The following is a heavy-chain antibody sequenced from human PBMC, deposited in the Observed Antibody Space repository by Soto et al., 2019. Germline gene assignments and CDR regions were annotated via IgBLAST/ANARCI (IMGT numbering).Heavy chain of an antibody. CDR3: VRGQPHRITIFEVVIRSYDYGMDV. CDR2: INYRGSS. V-gene: IGHV4-34*01. J-gene: IGHJ6*02. CDR1: GGSFTGYY. D-gene: IGHD3-3*02. Sequence: SETLSLTCAVYGGSFTGYYWTWIRQTPGKGLEWIGEINYRGSSYYNPSLESRFSMAVDTSKNQFSLKLRSVTAADTAVYFCVRGQPHRITIFEVVIRSYDYGMDVWGQGTTVTVSS.